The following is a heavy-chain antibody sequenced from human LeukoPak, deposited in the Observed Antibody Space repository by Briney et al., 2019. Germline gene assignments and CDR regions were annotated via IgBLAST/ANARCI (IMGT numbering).Heavy chain of an antibody. D-gene: IGHD6-19*01. CDR1: GDSFSSVTDY. CDR3: AGERGEEYSSGWYKRNYFDN. Sequence: SQTLSLTCTVSGDSFSSVTDYWAWIRQPPGKGLEWIASGDYSGGTYYNPSLESRVAMSAAMSKNQFSLKLTSVTGADTAVYYCAGERGEEYSSGWYKRNYFDNWGQGIRVTVSS. V-gene: IGHV4-39*07. J-gene: IGHJ4*02. CDR2: GDYSGGT.